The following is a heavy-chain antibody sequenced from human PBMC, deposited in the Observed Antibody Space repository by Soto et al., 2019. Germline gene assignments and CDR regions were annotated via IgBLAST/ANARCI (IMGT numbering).Heavy chain of an antibody. V-gene: IGHV1-18*01. J-gene: IGHJ4*02. CDR2: ISAYNGKT. CDR3: ARDRLIAVTGLLHY. D-gene: IGHD6-19*01. CDR1: GYPFTSYG. Sequence: QVQLVQSGAEVKKPGASVKVSCKTSGYPFTSYGINWVRQAPGQGPEWMGWISAYNGKTSYTQKFQGRVTMTTDTSTSTAYMGLRSLRSGDTAVYYCARDRLIAVTGLLHYWGQGTLVTVSS.